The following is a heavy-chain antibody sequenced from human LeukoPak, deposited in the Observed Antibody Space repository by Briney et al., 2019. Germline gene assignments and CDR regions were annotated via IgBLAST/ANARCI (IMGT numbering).Heavy chain of an antibody. CDR2: ISYDGSNK. CDR3: ARASIASDY. J-gene: IGHJ4*02. V-gene: IGHV3-30-3*01. D-gene: IGHD6-6*01. CDR1: GFTFSSYA. Sequence: GSLRLSCAASGFTFSSYAMHCVRQAPGKGLEWVAVISYDGSNKYYADSVKGRFTISRDNSKNTLYLQMNSLRAEDTAVYYCARASIASDYWGQGTLVTVSS.